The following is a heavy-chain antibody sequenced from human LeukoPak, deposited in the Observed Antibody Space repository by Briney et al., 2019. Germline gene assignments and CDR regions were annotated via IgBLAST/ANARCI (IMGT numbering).Heavy chain of an antibody. Sequence: PGGSLRLSCAASGFTVSSNYMSWVRQAPGKGLEWVSVIYSGGNTYYADSVKGRFTISRDNSKNTLYLQMNSLRAEDTAVYYCARDPRGYCSGGSCSWGQGTLVTVSS. CDR3: ARDPRGYCSGGSCS. D-gene: IGHD2-15*01. CDR1: GFTVSSNY. V-gene: IGHV3-53*01. J-gene: IGHJ5*02. CDR2: IYSGGNT.